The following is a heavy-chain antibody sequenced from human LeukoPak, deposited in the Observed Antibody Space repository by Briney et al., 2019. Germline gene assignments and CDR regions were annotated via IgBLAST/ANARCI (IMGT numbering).Heavy chain of an antibody. CDR3: ARLWGWNGPFDAFDI. Sequence: GESLKISCKGSGYSFTSYWIGWVRQMPGKGLEWMGIIYPGDSDTRYSPSFQGQVTISADKSISTAYLQWSSLKASDTAMYYCARLWGWNGPFDAFDIWGQGTMVTVSS. CDR1: GYSFTSYW. CDR2: IYPGDSDT. J-gene: IGHJ3*02. D-gene: IGHD1-1*01. V-gene: IGHV5-51*01.